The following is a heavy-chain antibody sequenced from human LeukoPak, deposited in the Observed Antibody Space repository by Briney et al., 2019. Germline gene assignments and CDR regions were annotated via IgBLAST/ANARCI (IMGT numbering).Heavy chain of an antibody. CDR1: GGSITTINYY. J-gene: IGHJ3*02. Sequence: SETLSLTCTVSGGSITTINYYWGWIRQPPGKGLDWIGTIYYSGSTYYNPSLKSRVTISVDTSKNQFSLKLSSVTAADTAVYYCARAPSRNGAFDIWGQGTMVTVSS. D-gene: IGHD4-11*01. CDR3: ARAPSRNGAFDI. CDR2: IYYSGST. V-gene: IGHV4-39*07.